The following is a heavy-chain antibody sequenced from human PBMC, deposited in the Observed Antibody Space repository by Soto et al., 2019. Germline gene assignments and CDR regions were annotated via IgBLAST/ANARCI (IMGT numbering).Heavy chain of an antibody. CDR2: IIPIFGTA. CDR3: ARDAAVESSRRLLNWFDP. J-gene: IGHJ5*02. Sequence: GASVKVSCKASGGTFSSYAISWVRQAPGQGLEWMGGIIPIFGTANYAQKFQGRVTITADKSTSTAYMELSSLRSEDTAVYYCARDAAVESSRRLLNWFDPRGQGTLVTVSS. CDR1: GGTFSSYA. V-gene: IGHV1-69*06. D-gene: IGHD6-19*01.